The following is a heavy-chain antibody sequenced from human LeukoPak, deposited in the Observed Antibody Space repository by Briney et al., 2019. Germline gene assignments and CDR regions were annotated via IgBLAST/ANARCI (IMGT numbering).Heavy chain of an antibody. D-gene: IGHD2-2*01. CDR2: INPNSGGS. V-gene: IGHV1-2*02. CDR3: ARGYCSGTSCYYFDY. J-gene: IGHJ4*01. CDR1: GYTFTGYY. Sequence: ASVEVSCKPSGYTFTGYYMHWVRQAPGQGIEWMGWINPNSGGSNYAQKFRGRVTMTRDTSISTVYMDLSRLRPDDSAVYYCARGYCSGTSCYYFDYWGQGTLVTVSS.